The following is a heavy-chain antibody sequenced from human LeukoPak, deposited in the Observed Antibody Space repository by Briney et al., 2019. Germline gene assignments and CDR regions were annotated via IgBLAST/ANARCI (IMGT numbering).Heavy chain of an antibody. J-gene: IGHJ4*02. CDR2: IYYSGST. Sequence: SETLSLTCTVSGGSISSYYWSWIRQPPGKGLEWIGYIYYSGSTNYNPSLKSRVTISVDTSKNQFSLKLSSVTAADTAVYYCAREGYNWNSPGPFDYWGQGTLVTVSS. CDR1: GGSISSYY. V-gene: IGHV4-59*01. D-gene: IGHD1-7*01. CDR3: AREGYNWNSPGPFDY.